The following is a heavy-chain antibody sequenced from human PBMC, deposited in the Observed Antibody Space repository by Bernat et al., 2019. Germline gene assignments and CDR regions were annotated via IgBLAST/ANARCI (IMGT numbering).Heavy chain of an antibody. D-gene: IGHD6-13*01. J-gene: IGHJ3*02. CDR2: IWYDGSNK. Sequence: QVQLVESGGGVVQPGRSLRLSCPASGFTFSIYGMHWVRQAPGKGLEWVAVIWYDGSNKDYADSVKGRFTISRDSSKNTLYLQKNSLRAEDAAVYCCARGPGSLVNDAFDIWGQGTMVTVSS. CDR3: ARGPGSLVNDAFDI. V-gene: IGHV3-33*01. CDR1: GFTFSIYG.